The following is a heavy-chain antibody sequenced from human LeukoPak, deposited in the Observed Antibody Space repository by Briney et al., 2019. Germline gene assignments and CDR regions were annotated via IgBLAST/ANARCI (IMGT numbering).Heavy chain of an antibody. D-gene: IGHD5-18*01. Sequence: ASVKVSCKASGYIFTGYYMHWVRQAPGQGLEWMGWINPNSGGTNYAQKFQGRVTMTRDTSISTAYMELSRLKSDDTAVYYCARVTAPKPANWFDPWGQGTLVTVSS. CDR3: ARVTAPKPANWFDP. J-gene: IGHJ5*02. CDR2: INPNSGGT. CDR1: GYIFTGYY. V-gene: IGHV1-2*02.